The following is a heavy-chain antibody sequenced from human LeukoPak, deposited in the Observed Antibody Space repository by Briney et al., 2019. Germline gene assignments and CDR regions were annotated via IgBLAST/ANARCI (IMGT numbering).Heavy chain of an antibody. CDR1: GGSVSSSRYY. J-gene: IGHJ5*02. V-gene: IGHV4-61*01. CDR3: ARRRATMSRNWFDP. Sequence: PSETLSLTCTVTGGSVSSSRYYWSWIRQPPGKGLEWIGYIYYSAGTNYNPSLKSRVTISVDTSKNQFSLKLTSVTAADTAVYYCARRRATMSRNWFDPWGQGTLVTVSS. D-gene: IGHD5-12*01. CDR2: IYYSAGT.